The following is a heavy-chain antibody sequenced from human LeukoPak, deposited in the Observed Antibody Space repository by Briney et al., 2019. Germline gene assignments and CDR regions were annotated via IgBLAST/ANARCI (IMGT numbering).Heavy chain of an antibody. CDR1: GGSLSGYY. Sequence: PSETLSLTCAVYGGSLSGYYWSWIRQPPGKGLEWIGEINHSGSTNYNPSLKSRVTISVDTSKNQFSLKLSSVTAADTAVYYCEWSSGDFDYWGQGTLVTVSS. D-gene: IGHD2-15*01. J-gene: IGHJ4*02. V-gene: IGHV4-34*01. CDR2: INHSGST. CDR3: EWSSGDFDY.